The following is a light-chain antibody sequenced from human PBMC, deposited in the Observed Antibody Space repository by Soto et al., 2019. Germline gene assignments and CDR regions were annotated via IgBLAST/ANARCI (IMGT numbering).Light chain of an antibody. CDR3: QQSYSTPRLT. V-gene: IGKV1-39*01. CDR2: AAS. J-gene: IGKJ1*01. CDR1: QRISSY. Sequence: DLQMTQSPSSLSASVGDRVTITCRASQRISSYLNWYQQKPGKAPKLLIYAASSLQSGVPSRFSGSGSGTDFTLTISSLQPEDFATYYCQQSYSTPRLTFGQGTKVEIK.